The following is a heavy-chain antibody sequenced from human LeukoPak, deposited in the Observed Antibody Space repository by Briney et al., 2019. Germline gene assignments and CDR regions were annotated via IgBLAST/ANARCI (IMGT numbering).Heavy chain of an antibody. CDR3: ASPPYCTNGVCYGRDV. D-gene: IGHD2-8*01. Sequence: PSETLSLTCTVSGGSISSHYWSWIRQPPGKGLEWIGDIHYNGSTNYNPSLKSRVTISIDTSKNQFSLKLRSVTAADTAVYYCASPPYCTNGVCYGRDVWGKGTTVTVSS. CDR1: GGSISSHY. CDR2: IHYNGST. J-gene: IGHJ6*04. V-gene: IGHV4-59*11.